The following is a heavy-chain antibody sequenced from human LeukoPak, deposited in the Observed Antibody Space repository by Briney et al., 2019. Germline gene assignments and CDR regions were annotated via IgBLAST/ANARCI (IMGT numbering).Heavy chain of an antibody. Sequence: GRSLRLSCAASGFTFSSYGMHWVRQAPGKGLEWVAVIWYDGSNKYYADSVKGRFTISRDNSKNTLYLQMNSLRAEDTAVYYCARPLRGSSGQYWNYFDYWGQGTLVTVSS. CDR2: IWYDGSNK. CDR3: ARPLRGSSGQYWNYFDY. CDR1: GFTFSSYG. J-gene: IGHJ4*02. V-gene: IGHV3-33*01. D-gene: IGHD6-19*01.